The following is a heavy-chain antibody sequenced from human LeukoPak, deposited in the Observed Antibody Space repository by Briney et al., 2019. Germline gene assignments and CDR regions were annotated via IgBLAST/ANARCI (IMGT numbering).Heavy chain of an antibody. D-gene: IGHD4-17*01. J-gene: IGHJ3*02. CDR2: IHTYNGNT. CDR3: ARDLGTVTTFDAFDI. V-gene: IGHV1-2*02. Sequence: ASVKVSCKASGYTFTSYDITWVRQAPGQGLEWMGWIHTYNGNTNYAQKFQGRVTMTRDTSISTAYMELSRLRSDDTAVYYCARDLGTVTTFDAFDIWGQGTMVTVSS. CDR1: GYTFTSYD.